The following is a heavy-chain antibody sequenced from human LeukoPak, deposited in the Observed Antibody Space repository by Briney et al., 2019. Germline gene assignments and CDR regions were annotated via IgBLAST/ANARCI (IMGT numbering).Heavy chain of an antibody. CDR2: IYYSGST. D-gene: IGHD3-16*01. CDR3: ARVYDWGAFDI. Sequence: SETLSLTCTVSGGSISSSSYYWGWIRQPPGKGLEWIGSIYYSGSTYYNPSLKSRVTISVDTSKNQFSLKLSSVTAADTAVYYCARVYDWGAFDIWGQGTMVTLSS. CDR1: GGSISSSSYY. V-gene: IGHV4-39*07. J-gene: IGHJ3*02.